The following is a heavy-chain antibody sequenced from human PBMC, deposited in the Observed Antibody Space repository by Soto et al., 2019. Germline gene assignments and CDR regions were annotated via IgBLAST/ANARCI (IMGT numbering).Heavy chain of an antibody. CDR3: AKRELTILYYYGMDV. V-gene: IGHV3-23*01. J-gene: IGHJ6*02. CDR1: GFTFSSYA. Sequence: EVQLLESGGGLVQPGGSLRLSCAASGFTFSSYAMSWVRQAPGKGLEWVSGISGSGGSTYYADSVKGRFTISRDNSKNTLYLEMNSLRAEDTAVYYCAKRELTILYYYGMDVWGQGTTVTVSS. CDR2: ISGSGGST. D-gene: IGHD3-10*01.